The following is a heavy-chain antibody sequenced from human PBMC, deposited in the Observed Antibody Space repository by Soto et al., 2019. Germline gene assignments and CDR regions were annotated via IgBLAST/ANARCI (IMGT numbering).Heavy chain of an antibody. CDR1: AGSFIHYY. CDR3: ARDGGHGDYDD. J-gene: IGHJ4*02. V-gene: IGHV4-34*01. Sequence: PSETLSVTCAVYAGSFIHYYWNWSRQSPGKGLEWIGKIYPSGSTNYNPSLKSRVTISLDKSTNQFSLKLTSVTAADTAVYYCARDGGHGDYDDWGQGTQVTVSS. D-gene: IGHD3-16*01. CDR2: IYPSGST.